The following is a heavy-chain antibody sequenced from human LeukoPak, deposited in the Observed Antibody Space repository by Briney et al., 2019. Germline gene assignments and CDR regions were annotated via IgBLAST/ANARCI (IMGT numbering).Heavy chain of an antibody. J-gene: IGHJ4*02. CDR1: GFTFSSYW. CDR3: ARDLRFFGAGSGGGY. CDR2: INTDGSST. Sequence: GGSLRLSCAASGFTFSSYWMHWVRQAPGKGLVWVSRINTDGSSTSYADSVKGRFTISRDNAKNTLYLQMNSLRAEDTAVYYCARDLRFFGAGSGGGYWGQGTLVTVSS. D-gene: IGHD3-3*01. V-gene: IGHV3-74*01.